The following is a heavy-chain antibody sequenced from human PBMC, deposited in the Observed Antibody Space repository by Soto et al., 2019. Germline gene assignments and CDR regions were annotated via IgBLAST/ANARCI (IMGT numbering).Heavy chain of an antibody. J-gene: IGHJ3*02. CDR1: GYTFTGYY. Sequence: ASVKVSCKASGYTFTGYYMHWVRQAPGQGLEWMGWINPNSGGTNYAQKFQGWVTMTRDTSISTAYMELSRLRSDDTAVYYCARGGGRGRPEEGLVGSYDAFDIWGQGTMVTVSS. D-gene: IGHD3-10*01. CDR2: INPNSGGT. V-gene: IGHV1-2*04. CDR3: ARGGGRGRPEEGLVGSYDAFDI.